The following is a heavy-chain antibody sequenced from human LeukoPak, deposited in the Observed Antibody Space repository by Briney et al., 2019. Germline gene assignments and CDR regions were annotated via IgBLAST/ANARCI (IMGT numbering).Heavy chain of an antibody. CDR3: ARQYSSGWFRHFDY. CDR1: GYSFINYY. V-gene: IGHV5-51*01. CDR2: TYPGGSDT. Sequence: GGSMKISCRCSGYSFINYYIGWVRQMPGKGLEWIGVTYPGGSDTSYNPSFKGQVIFSADKSTTTVYLQWSRLQASDTAIYYCARQYSSGWFRHFDYWGQGTLITVSS. J-gene: IGHJ4*02. D-gene: IGHD3-22*01.